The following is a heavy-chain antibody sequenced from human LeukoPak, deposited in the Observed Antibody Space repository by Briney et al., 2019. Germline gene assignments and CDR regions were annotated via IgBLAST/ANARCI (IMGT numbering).Heavy chain of an antibody. CDR2: IIPILNIT. V-gene: IGHV1-69*04. Sequence: GASVKVSCKASGGTFIGSAITWVRQAPGQGLEWMGRIIPILNITNYAQKFQGRVTISADTSTSTAYMELSGLRSDEAAVYYCARDQGLTAPPPYGMDVWGQGTTVTVSS. CDR3: ARDQGLTAPPPYGMDV. CDR1: GGTFIGSA. D-gene: IGHD6-19*01. J-gene: IGHJ6*02.